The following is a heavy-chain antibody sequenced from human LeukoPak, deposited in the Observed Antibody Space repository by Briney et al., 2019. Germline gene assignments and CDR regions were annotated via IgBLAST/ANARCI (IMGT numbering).Heavy chain of an antibody. J-gene: IGHJ2*01. CDR1: GGSISTYY. CDR2: IYTSENT. V-gene: IGHV4-4*09. Sequence: TASETLSLTCTVSGGSISTYYWSWIRQPPGKGLEWIGYIYTSENTNYNPSLKSRVTISVDTSKNQFSLKLSSVTTADTAVYYCARLLSNPRAWYFDLWGRGTLVTVSS. CDR3: ARLLSNPRAWYFDL. D-gene: IGHD4-11*01.